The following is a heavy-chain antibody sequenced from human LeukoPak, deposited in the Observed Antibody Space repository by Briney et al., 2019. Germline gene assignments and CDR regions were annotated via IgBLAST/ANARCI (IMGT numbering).Heavy chain of an antibody. CDR1: GYTFTGYY. D-gene: IGHD3-3*01. CDR2: INPNSGGT. J-gene: IGHJ5*02. V-gene: IGHV1-2*02. Sequence: GASVKVSCKASGYTFTGYYMHWVRQAPGQGLEWMGWINPNSGGTNYAQKFQGRVTMTRDTSISTAYMELSRLRSDDTAVYYCARGDFWSGSGIDWFDPWGQGTLVTVSS. CDR3: ARGDFWSGSGIDWFDP.